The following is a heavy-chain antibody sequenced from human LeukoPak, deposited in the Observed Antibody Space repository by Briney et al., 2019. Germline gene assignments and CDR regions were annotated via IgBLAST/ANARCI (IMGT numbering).Heavy chain of an antibody. D-gene: IGHD5-24*01. CDR1: GYTFTSYA. V-gene: IGHV1-2*02. Sequence: ASVKVSCKASGYTFTSYAMHWVRRAPGQGLEWMGWITPSGGTNYPQKFQGRVAITRDTPITTAYMDLSRLTSDDTAVYYCARDRYGDGFAHFDYWGQGALVTVSS. J-gene: IGHJ4*02. CDR3: ARDRYGDGFAHFDY. CDR2: ITPSGGT.